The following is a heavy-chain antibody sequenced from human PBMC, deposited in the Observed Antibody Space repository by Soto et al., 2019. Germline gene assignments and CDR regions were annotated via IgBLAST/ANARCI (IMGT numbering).Heavy chain of an antibody. CDR2: ISANGTTT. D-gene: IGHD4-17*01. CDR3: ARLAKMTTVIMTYYYYYMDV. J-gene: IGHJ6*03. V-gene: IGHV3-11*01. Sequence: GGSLRLSCAASGFMFSDYYLTWIRQTPGKGLEWVAFISANGTTTWYADSLRGRFTISRDNAKKSLYLQVTSLRAEDTAMYYCARLAKMTTVIMTYYYYYMDVWGKGTTVTVSS. CDR1: GFMFSDYY.